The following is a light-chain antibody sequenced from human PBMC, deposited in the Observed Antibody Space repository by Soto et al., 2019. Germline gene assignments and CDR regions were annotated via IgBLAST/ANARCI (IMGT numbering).Light chain of an antibody. V-gene: IGKV1-5*01. CDR2: DAS. CDR3: QQYNSYSWT. Sequence: DIQMTQSPSSLSTSIGDRVTITCRASQSIINYLNWYQQKPGKAPKLLIYDASSLESGVPSRFSGSGSGTEFTLTISSLQPDDFATYYCQQYNSYSWTFGQGTKVDIK. J-gene: IGKJ1*01. CDR1: QSIINY.